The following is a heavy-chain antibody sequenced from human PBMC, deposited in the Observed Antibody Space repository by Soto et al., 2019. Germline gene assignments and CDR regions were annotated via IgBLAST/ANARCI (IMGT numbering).Heavy chain of an antibody. CDR2: IIPILGIA. D-gene: IGHD2-2*01. CDR3: ARDQYCSSTSCFSWYFDL. V-gene: IGHV1-69*08. Sequence: VQLVQSGAEVKKPGSSVKVSCKASGGTFSSYTISWVRQAPGQGHEWMGRIIPILGIANYAQKFQGRVTITADKSTSTAYMELSSLRSQDTAVYYCARDQYCSSTSCFSWYFDLWGRGTLVTVSS. CDR1: GGTFSSYT. J-gene: IGHJ2*01.